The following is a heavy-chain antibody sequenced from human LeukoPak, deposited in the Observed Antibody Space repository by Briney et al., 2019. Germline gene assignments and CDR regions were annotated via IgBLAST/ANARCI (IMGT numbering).Heavy chain of an antibody. J-gene: IGHJ4*02. CDR1: GFTFSNYE. CDR3: VRGSVADY. CDR2: ISSSGLTI. Sequence: GGSLRLSRAASGFTFSNYEMNWVRQAPGQGLEWVSYISSSGLTIYYGDSMKGRFTISRDNAKNSLYLQMNSLRAEDTAVYYCVRGSVADYWGQGTLVTVSS. V-gene: IGHV3-48*03.